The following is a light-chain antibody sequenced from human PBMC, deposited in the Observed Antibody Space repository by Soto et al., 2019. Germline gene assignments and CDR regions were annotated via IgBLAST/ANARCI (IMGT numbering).Light chain of an antibody. V-gene: IGLV2-8*01. CDR1: SSDVGGYNY. Sequence: QSVLAQPPSASGSPGQSVAISCTGTSSDVGGYNYVSWYQQHPGKAPKLMIYEVNKRPSGVPDRFSGSKSGNTASLTVSGLRAEGEADYYCSSYAGSSNVFGTGTKVT. J-gene: IGLJ1*01. CDR3: SSYAGSSNV. CDR2: EVN.